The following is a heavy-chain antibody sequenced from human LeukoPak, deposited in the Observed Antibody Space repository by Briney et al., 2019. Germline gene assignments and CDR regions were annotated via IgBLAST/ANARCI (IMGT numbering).Heavy chain of an antibody. D-gene: IGHD6-19*01. CDR2: FDPEDGET. Sequence: GASVKVSCKVSGYTLTELSMHWVRQAPGKGLEWMGGFDPEDGETIYAQKFQGRVTMTEDTSTDTAYMELSSLRSEDTAVYYCATDIAVAGTYTRVYYYYGMDVWGQGTTVTVSS. CDR1: GYTLTELS. CDR3: ATDIAVAGTYTRVYYYYGMDV. J-gene: IGHJ6*02. V-gene: IGHV1-24*01.